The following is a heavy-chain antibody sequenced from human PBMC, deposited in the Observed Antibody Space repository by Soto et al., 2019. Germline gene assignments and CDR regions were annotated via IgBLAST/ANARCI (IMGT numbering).Heavy chain of an antibody. CDR2: ISAGGYST. Sequence: AGGSLRLSCAASGFSFSSYPMTWVRQAPGKGLEWVSSISAGGYSTYYEDSVKGRFTVSRDNSKNTLYLQMNSLTVDETAVYFCVHRRDYGKGFAFDVWGLGTMVTVSS. J-gene: IGHJ3*01. D-gene: IGHD3-16*01. V-gene: IGHV3-23*01. CDR1: GFSFSSYP. CDR3: VHRRDYGKGFAFDV.